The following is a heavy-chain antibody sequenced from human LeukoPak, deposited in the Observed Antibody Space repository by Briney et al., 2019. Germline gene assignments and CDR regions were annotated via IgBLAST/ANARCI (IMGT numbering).Heavy chain of an antibody. CDR1: GGSISSYY. D-gene: IGHD4-17*01. Sequence: PSETLSLTCTVSGGSISSYYWSWIWQPPGKGLEWIGYMYYTGSTNYNPSLKSRVTISVDTSKNQYSLKLTSVTAADTAVYYCARALQGRAVTLHYWGQGTLVTVSS. CDR2: MYYTGST. CDR3: ARALQGRAVTLHY. J-gene: IGHJ4*02. V-gene: IGHV4-59*01.